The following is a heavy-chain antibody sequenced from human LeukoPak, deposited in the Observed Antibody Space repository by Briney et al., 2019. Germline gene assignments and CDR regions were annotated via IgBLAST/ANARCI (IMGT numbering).Heavy chain of an antibody. J-gene: IGHJ4*02. CDR3: AWYDSSGYYFRY. CDR1: GFTFSSYG. CDR2: ISYDGSNK. V-gene: IGHV3-30*19. Sequence: GGSLRLSCAASGFTFSSYGMHWVRQAPGKGLEWVAVISYDGSNKYYADSVKGRFTISRDNSKNTLYLQMNSLRAEDTAVYYCAWYDSSGYYFRYWGQGTLVTVSS. D-gene: IGHD3-22*01.